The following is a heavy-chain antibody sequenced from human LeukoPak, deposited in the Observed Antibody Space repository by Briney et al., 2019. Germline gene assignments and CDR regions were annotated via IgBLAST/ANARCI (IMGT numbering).Heavy chain of an antibody. CDR2: LRDSGDGT. CDR3: AKCRGTNGVCYRSGGPVDY. V-gene: IGHV3-23*01. Sequence: GGSLRLSCAASGFTFRNYAMSWVRQTPGKGLEWVSALRDSGDGTYYADSVKGRFTISRDNSKNTLYLQMNSLRADDTAVYYCAKCRGTNGVCYRSGGPVDYWGQGALVAVSP. D-gene: IGHD2-8*01. J-gene: IGHJ4*02. CDR1: GFTFRNYA.